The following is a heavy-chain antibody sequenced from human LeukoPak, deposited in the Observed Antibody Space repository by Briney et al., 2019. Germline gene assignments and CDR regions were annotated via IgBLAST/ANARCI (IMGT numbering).Heavy chain of an antibody. Sequence: GGSLRLSCAASGFTFSSYSMNWVRQAPGKGLEWVSHISSSSSSTHYADSVKGRFTISRDNAKNSLYLQMNSLRAEDTAVYYCARDDVGYFDYWGQGTLVTVSS. J-gene: IGHJ4*02. D-gene: IGHD1-26*01. CDR3: ARDDVGYFDY. CDR1: GFTFSSYS. CDR2: ISSSSSST. V-gene: IGHV3-48*01.